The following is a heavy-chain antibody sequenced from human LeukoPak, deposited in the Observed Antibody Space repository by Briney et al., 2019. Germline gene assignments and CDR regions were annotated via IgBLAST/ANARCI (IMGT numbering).Heavy chain of an antibody. CDR2: IWYDGSNI. D-gene: IGHD2-15*01. J-gene: IGHJ4*02. CDR1: GISFSSHG. V-gene: IGHV3-33*03. CDR3: TTDLLVVVGAATPGY. Sequence: PGTSLRLSCAASGISFSSHGMHWVRQAPGKGLEWVAVIWYDGSNIYYADSVKGRFTISRDNSKNTLYLQMNSLRAEDTAVYYCTTDLLVVVGAATPGYWGQGTLVTVSS.